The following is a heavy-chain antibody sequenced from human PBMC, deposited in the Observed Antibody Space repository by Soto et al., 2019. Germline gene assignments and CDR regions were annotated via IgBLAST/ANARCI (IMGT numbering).Heavy chain of an antibody. D-gene: IGHD5-12*01. CDR1: GGSISSGGYY. J-gene: IGHJ6*03. V-gene: IGHV4-31*03. CDR3: ARISRGYSGYDSYYYYYMDV. Sequence: SETLSLTCTVSGGSISSGGYYWSWIRQHPGKGLEWIGYIYYSGSTYYNPSLKSRVTISVDTSKNQFSLKLSSVTAADTAVYYCARISRGYSGYDSYYYYYMDVWGKGTTVTVSS. CDR2: IYYSGST.